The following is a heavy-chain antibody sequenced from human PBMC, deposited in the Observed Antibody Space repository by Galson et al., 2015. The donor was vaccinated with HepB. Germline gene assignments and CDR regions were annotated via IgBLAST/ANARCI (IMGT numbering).Heavy chain of an antibody. CDR3: ARHIGSWYSGRGDNWFDP. CDR1: GYTLTSYY. Sequence: SVKVSCKASGYTLTSYYMHWVRQAPGQGLEWMGIINPNGGSTSNAQKLQGRVTMTRDKSISTAYLQWSSLKASDTAMYYCARHIGSWYSGRGDNWFDPWGQGTLVTVSS. V-gene: IGHV1-46*04. J-gene: IGHJ5*02. CDR2: INPNGGST. D-gene: IGHD6-13*01.